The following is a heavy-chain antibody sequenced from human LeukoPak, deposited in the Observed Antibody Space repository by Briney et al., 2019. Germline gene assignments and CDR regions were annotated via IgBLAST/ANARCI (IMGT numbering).Heavy chain of an antibody. CDR3: AKWGDYDILTGYYVSDF. J-gene: IGHJ4*02. CDR2: ITGSGDTT. V-gene: IGHV3-23*01. Sequence: GGSLRLSCAASGFIFRNYAMSWVRQAPGRGLEWVSAITGSGDTTYYADSVKGRFTVSRDNSKNTLYVEMNTLRAEDTAVYYCAKWGDYDILTGYYVSDFWGQGTLVTVSS. D-gene: IGHD3-9*01. CDR1: GFIFRNYA.